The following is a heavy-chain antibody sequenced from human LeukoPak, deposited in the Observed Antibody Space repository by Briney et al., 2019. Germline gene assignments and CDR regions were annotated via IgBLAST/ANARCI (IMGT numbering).Heavy chain of an antibody. CDR3: AKDEGYYYGSGSYYPDALDI. CDR2: IRYDGSNK. CDR1: GFTFSSYG. J-gene: IGHJ3*02. D-gene: IGHD3-10*01. Sequence: GGSLRLSCAASGFTFSSYGMHWVRQAPGKGLEWVTFIRYDGSNKYYADSVKGRFTISRDNSKNTLYLQMNSLRAEDTAVYYCAKDEGYYYGSGSYYPDALDIWGQGTMVTVSS. V-gene: IGHV3-30*02.